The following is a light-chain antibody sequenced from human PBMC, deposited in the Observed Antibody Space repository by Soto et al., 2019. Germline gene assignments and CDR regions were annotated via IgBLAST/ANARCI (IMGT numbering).Light chain of an antibody. V-gene: IGKV1-39*01. CDR3: QQSYKILT. J-gene: IGKJ4*01. CDR2: AAS. Sequence: DIQLTQSPASLSASVGDRVTITCRASDNIGSNLNWYQHQTGTAPKLLIYAASSLQDGVPSRFSGSGYGTQFTLTISGLQTEDFATYYCQQSYKILTFGGGTWVDI. CDR1: DNIGSN.